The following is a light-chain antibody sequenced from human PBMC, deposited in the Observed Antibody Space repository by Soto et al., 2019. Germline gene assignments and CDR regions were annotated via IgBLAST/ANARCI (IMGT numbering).Light chain of an antibody. J-gene: IGKJ4*01. Sequence: DIQMTQSPSTLSASVGDRVTITCRASQSISSWLAWYQQKPGKAPKLLIYDASSLESGVPSRFSGSGSGTEFTLTSSSLQPDDFSNYYCQQYNSYSLTFGGGTKVEIK. CDR3: QQYNSYSLT. V-gene: IGKV1-5*01. CDR2: DAS. CDR1: QSISSW.